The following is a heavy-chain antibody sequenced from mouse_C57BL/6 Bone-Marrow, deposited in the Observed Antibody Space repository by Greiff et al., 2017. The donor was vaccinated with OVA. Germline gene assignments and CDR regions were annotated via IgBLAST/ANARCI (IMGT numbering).Heavy chain of an antibody. D-gene: IGHD1-1*01. CDR3: ARLYYGSSYPAWFAY. CDR2: IYPGDGDT. V-gene: IGHV1-82*01. Sequence: QVQLQQPGPELVKPGASVKISCKASGYAFSSSWMNWVKQRPGKGLEWIGRIYPGDGDTNYNGKFKGKATLTADKSSSTAYMQLSSLTSEVSAVYFCARLYYGSSYPAWFAYWGQGTLVTVSA. J-gene: IGHJ3*01. CDR1: GYAFSSSW.